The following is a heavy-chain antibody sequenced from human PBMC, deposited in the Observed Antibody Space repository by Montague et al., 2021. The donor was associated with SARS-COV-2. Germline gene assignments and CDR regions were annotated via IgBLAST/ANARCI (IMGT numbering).Heavy chain of an antibody. CDR2: INHSGSA. D-gene: IGHD2-15*01. Sequence: SETLSLTCAVYGGSFSGYYWNWISQPPGKGLEWIGEINHSGSANYNPSLKRRVTISVDASKNRFSLKLTSVAATDTAVYYCARLRDGVVPSPILGIGPYFTCYSMDVWGKGTTVTVSS. J-gene: IGHJ6*03. CDR3: ARLRDGVVPSPILGIGPYFTCYSMDV. CDR1: GGSFSGYY. V-gene: IGHV4-34*01.